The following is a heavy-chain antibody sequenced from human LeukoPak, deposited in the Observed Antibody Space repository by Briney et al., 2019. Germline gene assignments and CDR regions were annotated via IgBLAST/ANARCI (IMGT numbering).Heavy chain of an antibody. Sequence: PGGSLRLSCAASGFTFSSYEMNWVRQAPGKGLEWVSYISSGRTIYYADSVKGRFTISRDNAKNSLYLQMNSLRAEDTAVYYCARDERKYCSSNSCSVNLWGQGTLVTVSS. CDR3: ARDERKYCSSNSCSVNL. D-gene: IGHD2-2*01. CDR2: ISSGRTI. CDR1: GFTFSSYE. J-gene: IGHJ5*02. V-gene: IGHV3-48*03.